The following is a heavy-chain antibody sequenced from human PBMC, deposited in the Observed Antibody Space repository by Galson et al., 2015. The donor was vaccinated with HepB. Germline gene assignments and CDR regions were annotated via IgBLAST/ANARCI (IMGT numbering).Heavy chain of an antibody. CDR1: GFTFTSSA. Sequence: SVKVSCKASGFTFTSSAMQWVRQARGQRLEWIGWIVVGSGNTNYAQKFQGRVTITRDMSTSTVYMELSSLRSEDTAVYYCAAGGGCSSTSCYDPEKYYYYGMDVWGQGTTVTVSS. J-gene: IGHJ6*02. CDR3: AAGGGCSSTSCYDPEKYYYYGMDV. V-gene: IGHV1-58*02. D-gene: IGHD2-2*01. CDR2: IVVGSGNT.